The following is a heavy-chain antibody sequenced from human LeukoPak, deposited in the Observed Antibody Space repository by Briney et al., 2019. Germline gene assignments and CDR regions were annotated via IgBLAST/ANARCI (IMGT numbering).Heavy chain of an antibody. CDR1: GGSFSGYY. V-gene: IGHV4-34*01. J-gene: IGHJ3*02. Sequence: PSETLSLTCAVYGGSFSGYYWSWIRQPPGKGLEWIGEINHSGSTNYNPSLKSRVTISVDTSKNQFSLELSSVTAADTAVYYCTSPNLNFDIWGQGTMVTVSS. CDR3: TSPNLNFDI. CDR2: INHSGST. D-gene: IGHD3-9*01.